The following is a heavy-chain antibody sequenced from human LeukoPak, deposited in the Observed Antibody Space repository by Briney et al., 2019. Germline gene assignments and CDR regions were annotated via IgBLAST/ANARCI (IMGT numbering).Heavy chain of an antibody. CDR1: GGSISSGGYS. CDR3: ARDSAAGTWWFDT. Sequence: SQPLSLTCAVSGGSISSGGYSWSWIRQPPGKGLEWIGYIYHSGSTYYNPSLKSRVTISVDTSKNQFSLKLDSVSAADTAVYYCARDSAAGTWWFDTWGQGTLVTVSS. CDR2: IYHSGST. D-gene: IGHD1-26*01. J-gene: IGHJ5*02. V-gene: IGHV4-30-2*01.